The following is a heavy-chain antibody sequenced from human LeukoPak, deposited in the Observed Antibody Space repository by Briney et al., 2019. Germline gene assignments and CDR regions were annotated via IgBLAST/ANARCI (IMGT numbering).Heavy chain of an antibody. V-gene: IGHV1-2*06. Sequence: ASVKVSCKASGYTFTGYYMHWVRQAPGQGLEWMGRINPNSGGTNYAQKFQGRVTMTRDTSISTAYMELSRLRSDDTAVYYCAREIDGSSWYHFDYWARGPWSPSPQ. CDR1: GYTFTGYY. CDR2: INPNSGGT. CDR3: AREIDGSSWYHFDY. D-gene: IGHD6-13*01. J-gene: IGHJ4*02.